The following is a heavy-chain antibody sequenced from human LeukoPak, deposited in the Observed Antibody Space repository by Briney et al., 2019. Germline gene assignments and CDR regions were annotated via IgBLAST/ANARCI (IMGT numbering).Heavy chain of an antibody. V-gene: IGHV3-30*03. CDR3: ASGYSSSSDY. J-gene: IGHJ4*02. D-gene: IGHD6-6*01. CDR1: GFTFTSYG. CDR2: ISYDGSNK. Sequence: SGGSLRLSCAASGFTFTSYGIHWVRQAPGKGLEWVSVISYDGSNKYYADSVKGRFTISRDNSKNTLYLQMNSLRAEDTAVYYCASGYSSSSDYWGQGTLVTVSS.